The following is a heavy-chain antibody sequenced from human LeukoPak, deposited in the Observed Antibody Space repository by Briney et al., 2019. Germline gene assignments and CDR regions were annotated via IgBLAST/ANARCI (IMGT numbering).Heavy chain of an antibody. V-gene: IGHV3-21*06. CDR2: ISSTSSYI. Sequence: PGGSLRLSCAASGFTFSNYNFYWVRQAPGKGLEWVSSISSTSSYIYYADSVKGRFTISRDNAKNSLYLQINSLRAEDTAVYYCARALWSGPVYYGMDVWGQGTTVTVSS. CDR3: ARALWSGPVYYGMDV. CDR1: GFTFSNYN. J-gene: IGHJ6*02. D-gene: IGHD3-10*01.